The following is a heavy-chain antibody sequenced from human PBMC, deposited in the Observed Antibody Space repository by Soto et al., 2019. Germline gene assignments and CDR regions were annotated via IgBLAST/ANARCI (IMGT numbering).Heavy chain of an antibody. V-gene: IGHV3-23*01. D-gene: IGHD3-3*01. CDR3: AKERGETYYDFWSGYIFDY. Sequence: PGGSLRLSCSASGFTFTSYAMSWVRQAPGKGLEWVSGISGSGGDTKSADSVKGRFTISRDNFKNMLYLQMNSLRAEDTAVYYCAKERGETYYDFWSGYIFDYWGQGTLVTVSS. CDR2: ISGSGGDT. CDR1: GFTFTSYA. J-gene: IGHJ4*02.